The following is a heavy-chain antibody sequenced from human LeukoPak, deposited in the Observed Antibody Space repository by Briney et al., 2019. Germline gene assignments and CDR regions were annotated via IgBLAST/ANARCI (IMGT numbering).Heavy chain of an antibody. D-gene: IGHD5-18*01. CDR1: GFTFSSYS. CDR3: ARVRDRYGYLFDY. V-gene: IGHV3-48*04. J-gene: IGHJ4*02. CDR2: ISGSSDSI. Sequence: PGGSLRLSCAASGFTFSSYSINWVRQAPGRGLEWVSYISGSSDSIYYADSVKGRFTISRDNAKNSLYLQMNSLRAEDTAVYYCARVRDRYGYLFDYWGQGTLVTVSS.